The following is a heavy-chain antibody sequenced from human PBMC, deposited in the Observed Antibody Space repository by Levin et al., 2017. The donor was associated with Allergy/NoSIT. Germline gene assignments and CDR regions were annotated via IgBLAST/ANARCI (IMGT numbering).Heavy chain of an antibody. D-gene: IGHD4-17*01. CDR3: ARGAIEYDDYPVFDY. CDR1: GDSLTTYY. Sequence: ESLRLSCTVSGDSLTTYYWTWIRQPAGKGLEWLGRIHGTGSTNYNPSLKSRVTMSVDTSKNQFSLKLNSVTAGDMAVYYCARGAIEYDDYPVFDYWGQGTLVTVSS. V-gene: IGHV4-4*07. CDR2: IHGTGST. J-gene: IGHJ4*02.